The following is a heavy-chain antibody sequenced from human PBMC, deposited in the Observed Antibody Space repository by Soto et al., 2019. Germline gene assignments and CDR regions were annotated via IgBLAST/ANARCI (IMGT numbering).Heavy chain of an antibody. CDR1: GFTFSSYA. Sequence: QVQLVESGGGVVQPGRSLRLSCAASGFTFSSYAMHWVRQAPGKGLEWVAVISYDGSNKYYADSVKGRFTISRDNSKNTLYLQMNSLRAEDTAMYYCAREIAAAMNWFDPWGQGTLVTVSS. CDR2: ISYDGSNK. J-gene: IGHJ5*02. D-gene: IGHD6-13*01. V-gene: IGHV3-30-3*01. CDR3: AREIAAAMNWFDP.